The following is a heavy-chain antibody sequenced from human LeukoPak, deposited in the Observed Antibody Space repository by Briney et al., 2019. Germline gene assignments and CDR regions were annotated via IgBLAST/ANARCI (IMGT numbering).Heavy chain of an antibody. Sequence: ASVKVSCKASGGTFSSHAISWVRQAPGQGLEWMGGIIPIFGTANYAQKFQGRVTITTDESTSTAYMELSSLRSEDTAVYYCASNSGSYLYYFDYWGQGTLVTVSS. CDR3: ASNSGSYLYYFDY. D-gene: IGHD3-10*01. CDR1: GGTFSSHA. V-gene: IGHV1-69*05. J-gene: IGHJ4*02. CDR2: IIPIFGTA.